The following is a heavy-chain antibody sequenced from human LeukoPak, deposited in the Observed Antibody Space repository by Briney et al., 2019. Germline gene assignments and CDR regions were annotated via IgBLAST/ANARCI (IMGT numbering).Heavy chain of an antibody. D-gene: IGHD2-2*01. J-gene: IGHJ4*02. CDR1: GFTFGSYS. Sequence: GGSLRPSCAASGFTFGSYSMNWVRQAPGKGLEWVSYISSSSSTIYYADSVKGRFTISRDNAKNSLYLQMNSLRAEDTAVYYCARAPGSDIVVVPAAILGVWGQGTLVTVSS. V-gene: IGHV3-48*01. CDR3: ARAPGSDIVVVPAAILGV. CDR2: ISSSSSTI.